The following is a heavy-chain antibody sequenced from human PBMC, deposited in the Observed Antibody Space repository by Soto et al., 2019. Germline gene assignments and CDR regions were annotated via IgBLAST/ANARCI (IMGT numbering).Heavy chain of an antibody. V-gene: IGHV3-9*01. J-gene: IGHJ6*03. CDR1: GFTFDDYA. Sequence: GGSLRLSCAASGFTFDDYAMHWVRQAPGKGLEWVSGISWNSGSIGYADSVKGRFTISRDNAKNSLYLQMNSLRAEDTALYYCAKDIGRGFYYYYYMDVWGKGTTVTVSS. CDR2: ISWNSGSI. CDR3: AKDIGRGFYYYYYMDV. D-gene: IGHD3-10*01.